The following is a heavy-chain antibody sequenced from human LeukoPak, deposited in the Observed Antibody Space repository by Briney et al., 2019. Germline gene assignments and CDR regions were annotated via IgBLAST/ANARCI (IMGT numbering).Heavy chain of an antibody. CDR1: GFTFSSYA. D-gene: IGHD1-26*01. Sequence: PGGSLRLSCAASGFTFSSYAMGWVRQAPGKGLEWVSAISGSGGSTYYADSVKGRFTISRDNSKNTLYLQMNSLRAEDTAVYYCAKDLGERWELLGVFDYWGQGTLVTVSS. V-gene: IGHV3-23*01. CDR3: AKDLGERWELLGVFDY. CDR2: ISGSGGST. J-gene: IGHJ4*02.